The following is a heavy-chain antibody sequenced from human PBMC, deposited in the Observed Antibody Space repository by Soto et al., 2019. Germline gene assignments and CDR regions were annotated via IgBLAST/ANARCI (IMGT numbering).Heavy chain of an antibody. CDR2: VSGSGGTK. CDR1: GFTFSNYG. D-gene: IGHD6-6*01. Sequence: EVQLLESGGDLIQPGGSLRLSCAASGFTFSNYGMYWVRQAPGKGLEWVSGVSGSGGTKFYTDSVKGRFTISRDNSKNTLYLQMNSMRLEDTAVYYCAFRAYSSSSYFDCWGRGTLVTVSS. J-gene: IGHJ4*02. V-gene: IGHV3-23*01. CDR3: AFRAYSSSSYFDC.